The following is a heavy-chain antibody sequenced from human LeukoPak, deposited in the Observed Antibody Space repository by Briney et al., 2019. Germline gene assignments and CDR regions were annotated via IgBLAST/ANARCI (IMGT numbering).Heavy chain of an antibody. Sequence: PSETLSLTCAVSGGSISSSNWWSWVRPPPGKGLEWIGEIYHSGSTNYNPSLKSRVTISVDKSKNQFSLKLSSVTAADTAVYYCARDRATYYDILTKEGFDPWGQGTLVTVSS. CDR2: IYHSGST. V-gene: IGHV4-4*02. J-gene: IGHJ5*02. CDR3: ARDRATYYDILTKEGFDP. CDR1: GGSISSSNW. D-gene: IGHD3-9*01.